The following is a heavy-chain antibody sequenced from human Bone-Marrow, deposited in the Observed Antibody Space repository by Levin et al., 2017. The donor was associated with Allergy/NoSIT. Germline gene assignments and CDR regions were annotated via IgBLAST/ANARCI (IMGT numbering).Heavy chain of an antibody. CDR3: ARGEGRGSSSGDY. J-gene: IGHJ4*02. CDR1: GFSFSSYG. CDR2: IWYDGSDK. D-gene: IGHD6-6*01. Sequence: GGSLRLSCAASGFSFSSYGMHWVRQAPGKGLEWVAVIWYDGSDKYYADSVKGRFTISRDNSKNTLFLQMDSLRAEDTAVYYCARGEGRGSSSGDYWGQGTLVTVSS. V-gene: IGHV3-33*01.